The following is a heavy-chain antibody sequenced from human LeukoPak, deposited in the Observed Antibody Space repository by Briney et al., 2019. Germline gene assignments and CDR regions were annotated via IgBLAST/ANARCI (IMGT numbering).Heavy chain of an antibody. V-gene: IGHV3-48*02. CDR3: ARGQSPSYYDMDV. Sequence: GGSLRLSCAASGFPFSSYSMNWVRQAPGKGLEWISHISGSSSTIYYADSVKGRFTISRDDAKTSLYLQMNSLRDEDTAVYYCARGQSPSYYDMDVWGQGTTVTVSS. CDR2: ISGSSSTI. J-gene: IGHJ6*02. CDR1: GFPFSSYS. D-gene: IGHD6-19*01.